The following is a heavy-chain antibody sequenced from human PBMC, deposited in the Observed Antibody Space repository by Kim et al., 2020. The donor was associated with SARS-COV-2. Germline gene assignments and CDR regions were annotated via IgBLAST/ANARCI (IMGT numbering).Heavy chain of an antibody. CDR1: GFSLSRHA. CDR3: ARDSVDSGSYLDY. D-gene: IGHD3-10*01. Sequence: GGSLRLSCAAFGFSLSRHAMHWVRQAPGKGLEWVAVMSYDGSKKHYADSVKGRFNISRDKSKYTVYLQMNSLRVEDTALYYCARDSVDSGSYLDYWGQGTPVTVSS. J-gene: IGHJ4*02. CDR2: MSYDGSKK. V-gene: IGHV3-30*04.